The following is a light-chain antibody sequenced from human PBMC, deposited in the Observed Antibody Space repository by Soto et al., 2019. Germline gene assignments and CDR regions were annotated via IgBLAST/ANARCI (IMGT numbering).Light chain of an antibody. CDR3: QQYGTASLN. V-gene: IGKV3-20*01. CDR2: DAS. Sequence: DIALTQSPGTLSLSPGERATLSCRASRSGDGNYIAWYQQRPGQPPRLLIYDASIRATGIPDRFSGSGSGTDFTLTISTLEPEDCAVYYCQQYGTASLNFGGGTKVEIK. J-gene: IGKJ4*01. CDR1: RSGDGNY.